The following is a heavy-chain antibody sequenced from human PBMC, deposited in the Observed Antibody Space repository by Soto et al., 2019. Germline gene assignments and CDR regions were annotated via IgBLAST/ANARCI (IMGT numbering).Heavy chain of an antibody. J-gene: IGHJ5*02. CDR3: ARLPMTTVTTRGWFDP. CDR2: IYYSGST. CDR1: GGSISSYY. V-gene: IGHV4-59*01. Sequence: QVQLQESGPGLVKPSETLSLTCTVSGGSISSYYWSWIRQPPGKGLEWIGYIYYSGSTNYNPSLKSRVTISVDTSKNQFSLKLSSVTAADTAVYYCARLPMTTVTTRGWFDPWGQGTLVTVSS. D-gene: IGHD4-17*01.